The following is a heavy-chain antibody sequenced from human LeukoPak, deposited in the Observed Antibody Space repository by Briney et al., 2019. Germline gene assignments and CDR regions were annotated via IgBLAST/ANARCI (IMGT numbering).Heavy chain of an antibody. V-gene: IGHV4-59*12. J-gene: IGHJ4*02. Sequence: SETLSLTCTVSDDSISSYYWSWIQQPPGKGLEWIGYIYYSGSTNYNPSLKSRATISVDTSKNQFSLRLSSVTAADTAVYYCAREGYDYGDYYFDYWGQGTLVTVSS. D-gene: IGHD4-17*01. CDR1: DDSISSYY. CDR3: AREGYDYGDYYFDY. CDR2: IYYSGST.